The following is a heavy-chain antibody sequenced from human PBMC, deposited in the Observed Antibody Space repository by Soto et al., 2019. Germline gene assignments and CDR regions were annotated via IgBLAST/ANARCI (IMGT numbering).Heavy chain of an antibody. J-gene: IGHJ6*02. CDR2: IIPIFVTA. V-gene: IGHV1-69*13. CDR3: ARDNCSGGSCYQNYYYYGMDV. D-gene: IGHD2-15*01. Sequence: GASVKVSCKASGGTFSSYAISWVRQAPGQGLEWMGGIIPIFVTANYAQKFQGRVTITADESTSTAYMELSSLRSEDTAVYYCARDNCSGGSCYQNYYYYGMDVWGQGTTVTVSS. CDR1: GGTFSSYA.